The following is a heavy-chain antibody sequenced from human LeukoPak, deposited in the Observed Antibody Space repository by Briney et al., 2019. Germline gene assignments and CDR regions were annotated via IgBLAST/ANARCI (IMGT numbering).Heavy chain of an antibody. CDR2: INPNSGGT. CDR3: ARASLENIVVVPAASNWFDP. J-gene: IGHJ5*02. D-gene: IGHD2-2*01. Sequence: ASVKVSCKASGYTFTGYYMNWVRQAPGPGLEWMGWINPNSGGTNYAQKFQGRVTMTRDTSISTAYMELSRLRSDDTAVYYCARASLENIVVVPAASNWFDPWGQGTLVTVSS. CDR1: GYTFTGYY. V-gene: IGHV1-2*02.